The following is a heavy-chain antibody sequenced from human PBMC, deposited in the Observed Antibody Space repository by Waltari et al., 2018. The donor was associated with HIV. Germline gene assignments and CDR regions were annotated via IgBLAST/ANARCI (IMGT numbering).Heavy chain of an antibody. V-gene: IGHV4-61*02. Sequence: QVQLQESGPGLVKPPQTLSLTCTVPGGHISNGSYHWNWIRQPAGKGLEWIGRIYSSGNTNYNPSLKRRVTISVDTSKNQFSLKLSSVTAADTAVYYCARGRFEGYILYYYYGMDVWGQGTTVSVSS. CDR3: ARGRFEGYILYYYYGMDV. J-gene: IGHJ6*02. D-gene: IGHD5-12*01. CDR2: IYSSGNT. CDR1: GGHISNGSYH.